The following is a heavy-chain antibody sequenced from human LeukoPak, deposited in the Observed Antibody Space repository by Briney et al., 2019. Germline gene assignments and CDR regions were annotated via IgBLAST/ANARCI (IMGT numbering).Heavy chain of an antibody. CDR2: IYDSGST. J-gene: IGHJ4*02. D-gene: IGHD2-15*01. V-gene: IGHV4-31*03. Sequence: SETLSLTCTVSGGSISSGGYYWSWIRQHPGKGLEWIGYIYDSGSTYYNPSLKSRVTISVDTSKSQFSLKLTSVTAADTAVHYCARGWRYNFDHWGQGTLVTVSS. CDR3: ARGWRYNFDH. CDR1: GGSISSGGYY.